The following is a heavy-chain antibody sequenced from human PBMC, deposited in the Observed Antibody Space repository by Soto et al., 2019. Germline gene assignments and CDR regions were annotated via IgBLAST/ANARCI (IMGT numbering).Heavy chain of an antibody. CDR3: ARTVGYCSGGTCYNQRFDP. CDR2: IYPGDSET. Sequence: GESLKISCKGSGYSFTNYWIGWVRQMPGKGLEWMGIIYPGDSETRYSPSFQGQVTISADKSISTAYLQWSSLKASDTAMYYCARTVGYCSGGTCYNQRFDPWGQGTLVTVSS. J-gene: IGHJ5*02. D-gene: IGHD2-15*01. CDR1: GYSFTNYW. V-gene: IGHV5-51*01.